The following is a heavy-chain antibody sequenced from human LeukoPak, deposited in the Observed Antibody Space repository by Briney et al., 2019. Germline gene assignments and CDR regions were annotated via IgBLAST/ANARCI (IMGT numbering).Heavy chain of an antibody. V-gene: IGHV3-30-3*01. CDR1: GFTFSNYA. D-gene: IGHD3-3*01. CDR3: ARASRFLEWLSPFDF. Sequence: GSLRLSCAASGFTFSNYAMHWVRQAPGKGLEWVAVISYDGNNEDYADSVKGRFTISRDNSENTVYVQMNSLRPDDTAVYFCARASRFLEWLSPFDFWGQGTLVTVSS. J-gene: IGHJ4*02. CDR2: ISYDGNNE.